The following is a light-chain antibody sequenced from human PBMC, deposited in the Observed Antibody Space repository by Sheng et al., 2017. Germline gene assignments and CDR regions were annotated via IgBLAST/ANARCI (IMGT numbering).Light chain of an antibody. J-gene: IGLJ2*01. CDR2: DVS. CDR1: SSDVGGDYY. CDR3: SSYTSDNTVI. Sequence: QPASVSGSPGQSITISCTGTSSDVGGDYYVSWYQQHPGKAPKLIIYDVSERPSGASSRFSASKSGNTASLTISGLQAEDEGNYYCSSYTSDNTVIFGGGTRLTVL. V-gene: IGLV2-14*01.